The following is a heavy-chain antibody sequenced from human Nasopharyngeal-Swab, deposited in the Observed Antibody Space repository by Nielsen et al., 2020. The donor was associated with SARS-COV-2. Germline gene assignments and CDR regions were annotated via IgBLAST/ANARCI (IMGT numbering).Heavy chain of an antibody. CDR2: ITVSGDAT. D-gene: IGHD7-27*01. V-gene: IGHV3-23*01. CDR3: APDPNWGIGY. CDR1: GFTFNSYV. Sequence: GESLKISCAASGFTFNSYVMIWVRQAPGEGLEWVSYITVSGDATNYAESVKGRFTISRDNSKNLLYLQMNSLRVEDTATYYCAPDPNWGIGYWGRGTRVTVSS. J-gene: IGHJ4*02.